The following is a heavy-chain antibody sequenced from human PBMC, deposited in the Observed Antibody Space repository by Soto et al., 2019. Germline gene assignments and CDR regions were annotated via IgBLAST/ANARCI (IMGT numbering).Heavy chain of an antibody. CDR2: VNPNSGGT. CDR1: GYTFTGYY. J-gene: IGHJ5*02. D-gene: IGHD4-17*01. V-gene: IGHV1-2*02. CDR3: ARGARTSTASHDWFDP. Sequence: QVQLVQSGAEVKKPGASVKVSCKAAGYTFTGYYVHWVRQAPGQGLEWMGWVNPNSGGTNYVQKCQGRVTMTRDTAISTAYMELSRLRYDDTAVYYCARGARTSTASHDWFDPWGRGTLVNVSS.